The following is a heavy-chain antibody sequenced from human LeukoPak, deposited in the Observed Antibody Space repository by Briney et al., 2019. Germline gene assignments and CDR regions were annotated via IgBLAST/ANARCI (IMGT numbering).Heavy chain of an antibody. J-gene: IGHJ4*02. CDR3: ARADYGGNSEFDY. V-gene: IGHV3-74*01. Sequence: ETLSLTCTVSGGSISSSSYYWGWIRQPPGKGLVWVSRINSDGSSTSYADSVKGRFTISRDNAKNTLYLQMNSLRAEDTAVYYCARADYGGNSEFDYWGQGTLVTVSS. CDR2: INSDGSST. D-gene: IGHD4-23*01. CDR1: GGSISSSSYY.